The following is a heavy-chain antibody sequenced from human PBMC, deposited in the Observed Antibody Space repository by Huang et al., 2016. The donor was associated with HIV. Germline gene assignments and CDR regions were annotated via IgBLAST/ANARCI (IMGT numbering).Heavy chain of an antibody. Sequence: EVQLVESGGGLVQPGGSLRLSCAASGFTFSSYWVHGVGQAPGKGLVGVARSNGDGSSTNYADSVKGRFTISRDNAKNTLYVQVNSLRAEDTAVYYCARGTRLTGLWYFDLWGRGTLVIVSS. CDR3: ARGTRLTGLWYFDL. CDR2: SNGDGSST. D-gene: IGHD7-27*01. CDR1: GFTFSSYW. J-gene: IGHJ2*01. V-gene: IGHV3-74*01.